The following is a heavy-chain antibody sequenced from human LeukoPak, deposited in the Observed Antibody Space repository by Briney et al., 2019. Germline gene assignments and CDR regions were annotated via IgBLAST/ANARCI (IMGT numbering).Heavy chain of an antibody. J-gene: IGHJ4*02. CDR2: INHRGST. V-gene: IGHV4-34*01. Sequence: SETLSLTCAVYRGSFSAYYWSWIRQPPGKGLEWIGEINHRGSTNYNPSLKSRVTISVDTSKSQFSLKLSSVTAADTAVYYCARGGGDYGGYYFDYWGQGALVTVSS. CDR1: RGSFSAYY. D-gene: IGHD2-21*02. CDR3: ARGGGDYGGYYFDY.